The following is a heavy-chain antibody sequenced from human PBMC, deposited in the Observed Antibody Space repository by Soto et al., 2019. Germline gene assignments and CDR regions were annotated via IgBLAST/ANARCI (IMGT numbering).Heavy chain of an antibody. V-gene: IGHV4-39*01. J-gene: IGHJ6*02. Sequence: SETLSLTCSVSGYSVSSSDYYWAWIRQPPGKGLEWIGSMFYSGLTYYNPSLKSRVTLSVDTSKNQFSVRLNSVTAADTAVYYCAPLTVSLSGPYGIHVWGQGTTVTVSS. CDR3: APLTVSLSGPYGIHV. CDR2: MFYSGLT. CDR1: GYSVSSSDYY. D-gene: IGHD2-15*01.